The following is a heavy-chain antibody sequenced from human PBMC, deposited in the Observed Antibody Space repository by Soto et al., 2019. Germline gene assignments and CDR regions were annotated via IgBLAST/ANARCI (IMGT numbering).Heavy chain of an antibody. D-gene: IGHD6-19*01. V-gene: IGHV4-39*01. Sequence: SETLSLTCTVSGGSISSGPYSWGWIRQPPGKGLEWIGTFHYSGSTYYSPSLESRVTISVDTSKNQFSLKVSSVTAADTAVYYCARHKIAVAMTWGQGTLVTVS. J-gene: IGHJ5*02. CDR1: GGSISSGPYS. CDR3: ARHKIAVAMT. CDR2: FHYSGST.